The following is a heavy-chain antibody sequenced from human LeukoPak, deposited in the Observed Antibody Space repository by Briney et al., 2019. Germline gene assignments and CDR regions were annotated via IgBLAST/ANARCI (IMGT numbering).Heavy chain of an antibody. Sequence: SETLSLTCSVSGNSIGTTYDWGVIRQPPGKGLEWIAAIFYTGTTYYKPSLKSRVTMSVDTSKNHFSLKLSSVTAADTAVYYCARAVGECFDPWGQGTLVTASS. D-gene: IGHD3-16*01. CDR3: ARAVGECFDP. CDR1: GNSIGTTYD. J-gene: IGHJ5*02. V-gene: IGHV4-39*07. CDR2: IFYTGTT.